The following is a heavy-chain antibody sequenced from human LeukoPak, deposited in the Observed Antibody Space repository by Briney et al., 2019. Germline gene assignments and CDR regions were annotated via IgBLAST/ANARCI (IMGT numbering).Heavy chain of an antibody. CDR2: INPSGGST. Sequence: ASVKVSCKASGYTFTSYYMHWVRQAPGQGLEWMGIINPSGGSTSYAQKFQGRVTMTRDTSTSTVYMELSSLRSEDTAVYYCAIGPYCSGGSCYPPSYWGQGTLVTVSS. V-gene: IGHV1-46*01. CDR1: GYTFTSYY. CDR3: AIGPYCSGGSCYPPSY. J-gene: IGHJ4*02. D-gene: IGHD2-15*01.